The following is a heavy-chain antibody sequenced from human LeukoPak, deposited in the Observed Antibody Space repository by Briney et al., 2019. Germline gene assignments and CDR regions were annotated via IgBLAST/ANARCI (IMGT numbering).Heavy chain of an antibody. J-gene: IGHJ4*02. CDR1: GGTFSNYA. CDR2: VIPIFGTA. V-gene: IGHV1-69*13. D-gene: IGHD3-22*01. Sequence: SVKVSCKASGGTFSNYAINWVRQAPGPGLEWMGGVIPIFGTANYAQKFQGRVTISADESTSTVHMELNSLKSEDTAVYYCARGWDYDSGGRPTAYVYWGQGTLVTVSS. CDR3: ARGWDYDSGGRPTAYVY.